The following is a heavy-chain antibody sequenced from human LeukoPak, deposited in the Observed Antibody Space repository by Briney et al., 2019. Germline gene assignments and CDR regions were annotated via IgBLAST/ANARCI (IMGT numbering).Heavy chain of an antibody. CDR1: GFTFKSYA. CDR2: IGGSGRNT. D-gene: IGHD5-12*01. Sequence: HPGGSLRLSCAASGFTFKSYAMNWVRQAPGKGLEGVSGIGGSGRNTYYTGSVKGRFTISRDNSRDTLYLQMNSLRADDTAVYYCAKEDTGYDLDYWGQGTLVTVSS. V-gene: IGHV3-23*01. J-gene: IGHJ4*02. CDR3: AKEDTGYDLDY.